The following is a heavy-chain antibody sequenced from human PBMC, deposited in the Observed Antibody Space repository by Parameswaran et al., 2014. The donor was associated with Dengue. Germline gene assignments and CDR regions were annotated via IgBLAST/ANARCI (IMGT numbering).Heavy chain of an antibody. V-gene: IGHV4-4*02. J-gene: IGHJ6*03. CDR2: IYHSGST. Sequence: ASETLSLTCAVSGGSISSSNWWSWVRQPPGKGLEWIGEIYHSGSTNYNPSLKSRVTISVDKSKNQFSLKLSSVTAADTAVYYCARGVEEWELRVVGHYMDVWGKGTTVTVSS. CDR1: GGSISSSNW. CDR3: ARGVEEWELRVVGHYMDV. D-gene: IGHD1-26*01.